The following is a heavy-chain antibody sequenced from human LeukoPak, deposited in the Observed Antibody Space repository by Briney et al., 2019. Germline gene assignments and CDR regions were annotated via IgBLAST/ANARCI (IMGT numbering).Heavy chain of an antibody. Sequence: GGSLRLSCAASGFNFSSYAMHWVRQAPGKGLEWVAVISYDGSNKYYADSVKGRFTISRDNAKNSLYLQMNSLRAEDTAVYYCARSGTTYYYDSGSRIWGQGTMVTVSS. V-gene: IGHV3-30-3*01. J-gene: IGHJ3*02. CDR3: ARSGTTYYYDSGSRI. CDR1: GFNFSSYA. D-gene: IGHD3-22*01. CDR2: ISYDGSNK.